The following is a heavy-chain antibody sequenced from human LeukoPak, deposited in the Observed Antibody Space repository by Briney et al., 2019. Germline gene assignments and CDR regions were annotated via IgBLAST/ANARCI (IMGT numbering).Heavy chain of an antibody. V-gene: IGHV3-11*01. J-gene: IGHJ4*02. CDR1: GCTFSDYY. CDR3: ARDQYCYDSSGYPPGY. D-gene: IGHD3-22*01. Sequence: PGGSLRLSCAASGCTFSDYYMSWIRQAPGKGLEWVSYISSSGSTIYYADSVKGRFTISRDNAKNSLYLQMNSLRAEDTAVYYCARDQYCYDSSGYPPGYWGQGTLVTVSS. CDR2: ISSSGSTI.